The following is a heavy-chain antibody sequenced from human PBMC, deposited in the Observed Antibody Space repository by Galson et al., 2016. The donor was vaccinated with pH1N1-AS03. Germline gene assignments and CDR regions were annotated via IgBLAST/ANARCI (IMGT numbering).Heavy chain of an antibody. CDR1: GYTFTNYD. V-gene: IGHV1-8*01. CDR3: ARAPTKYYEILTGYYRVWFDP. Sequence: SVKVSCKASGYTFTNYDINWVRQAPGQGLEWMGWMNPDTGNAGYAEKFQGRVTMTRNTSTSTAYMELSSLRSEDTAVYYCARAPTKYYEILTGYYRVWFDPWGQGTLVAVSS. J-gene: IGHJ5*02. D-gene: IGHD3-9*01. CDR2: MNPDTGNA.